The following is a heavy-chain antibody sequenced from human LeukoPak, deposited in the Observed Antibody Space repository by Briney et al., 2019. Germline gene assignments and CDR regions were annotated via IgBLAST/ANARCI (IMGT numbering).Heavy chain of an antibody. Sequence: PGGSLRLSCAASGFTFGSYWMHWVRQAPGKGLVWVSRINNDESSTSYADSVKGRFTISRDNAKNTLSLQMNSLRAEDTALYYCARDDYSYFDFWGLGTLVTVSS. D-gene: IGHD4-11*01. CDR2: INNDESST. CDR1: GFTFGSYW. V-gene: IGHV3-74*01. CDR3: ARDDYSYFDF. J-gene: IGHJ4*02.